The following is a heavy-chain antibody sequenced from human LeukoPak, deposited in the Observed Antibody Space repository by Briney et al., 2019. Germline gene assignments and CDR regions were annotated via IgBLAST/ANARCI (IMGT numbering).Heavy chain of an antibody. CDR1: GLTFSLSE. CDR3: AREEGYGDIDY. V-gene: IGHV3-48*03. Sequence: GGSLRLSLAASGLTFSLSEMNWVGQAPGKGPEGLSYISGSDYSRYYADSVKGRVTVSRDNDKNSVYLQMNSLRVEDTAVYYCAREEGYGDIDYWGQGTLVTVSS. D-gene: IGHD4-17*01. J-gene: IGHJ4*02. CDR2: ISGSDYSR.